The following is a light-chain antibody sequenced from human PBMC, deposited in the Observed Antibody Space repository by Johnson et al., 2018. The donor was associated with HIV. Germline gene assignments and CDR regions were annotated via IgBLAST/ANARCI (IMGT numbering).Light chain of an antibody. CDR3: GTWDSSLNSYV. J-gene: IGLJ1*01. CDR1: SSNIGKNY. Sequence: QSVLTQPPSVSAALGQKVTVSCAGSSSNIGKNYVSWYQQLPGTAPKLLIYENNKRPSGIPDRFSGSKSGTSTTLGITGLQTGDEADYYCGTWDSSLNSYVFGTGTKVSVL. CDR2: ENN. V-gene: IGLV1-51*02.